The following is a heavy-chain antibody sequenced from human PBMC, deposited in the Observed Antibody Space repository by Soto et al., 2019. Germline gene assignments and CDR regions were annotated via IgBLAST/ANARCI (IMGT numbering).Heavy chain of an antibody. V-gene: IGHV3-9*01. CDR3: AKDFHTNMALMDV. J-gene: IGHJ6*04. CDR2: INWDSDTI. D-gene: IGHD3-10*01. CDR1: GFTFDDYA. Sequence: EVQLVESGGDLVQPGRSLRLSCAASGFTFDDYAMHWVRQVPGKGLEWVAGINWDSDTIAYAASVRGRFTISRDNAKNSLYLQMNSLRAEDTALYYGAKDFHTNMALMDVWGKGTTVTVSS.